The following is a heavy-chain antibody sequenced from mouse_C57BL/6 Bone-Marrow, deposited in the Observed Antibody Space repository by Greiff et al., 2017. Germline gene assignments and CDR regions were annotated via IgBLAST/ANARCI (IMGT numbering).Heavy chain of an antibody. CDR2: IDPNSGGT. CDR3: ARQLRRTPYDAMDY. D-gene: IGHD3-2*02. V-gene: IGHV1-72*01. Sequence: QVQLQQSGAELVKPGASVKLSCKASGYTFTSYWMHWVKQRPGRGLEWIGRIDPNSGGTKYNEKFKSKATLTVDKPSSTAYMQLSSLTSEDSAVYYGARQLRRTPYDAMDYWGQGTSVTVSS. J-gene: IGHJ4*01. CDR1: GYTFTSYW.